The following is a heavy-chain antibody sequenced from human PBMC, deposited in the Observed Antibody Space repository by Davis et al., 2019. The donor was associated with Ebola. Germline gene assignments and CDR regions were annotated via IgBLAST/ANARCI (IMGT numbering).Heavy chain of an antibody. CDR3: ARDTYYYGSGSYMYGMDV. J-gene: IGHJ6*04. CDR2: ISTSDNYR. Sequence: GESLKISCAASGFTFSYYAMNWVRQAPGKGLEWVSFISTSDNYRYYADSVKGRFTISRDNAKNSLYLQMNSLSTEDAAVYYCARDTYYYGSGSYMYGMDVWGKGTTVTVSS. V-gene: IGHV3-21*01. CDR1: GFTFSYYA. D-gene: IGHD3-10*01.